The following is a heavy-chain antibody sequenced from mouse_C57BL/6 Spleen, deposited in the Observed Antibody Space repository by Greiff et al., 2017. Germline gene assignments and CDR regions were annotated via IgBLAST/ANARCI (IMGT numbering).Heavy chain of an antibody. CDR1: GYTFTSYG. CDR2: IYIGNGYT. D-gene: IGHD1-1*01. Sequence: EVKLLESGAELVRPGSSVKMSCKTSGYTFTSYGINWVKQRPGQGLEWIGYIYIGNGYTEYNEKFKGKATLTSDTSSSTAYMQLSSLTSEDSAIYFCAFITTENWYFDVWGTGTTVTVSS. CDR3: AFITTENWYFDV. J-gene: IGHJ1*03. V-gene: IGHV1-58*01.